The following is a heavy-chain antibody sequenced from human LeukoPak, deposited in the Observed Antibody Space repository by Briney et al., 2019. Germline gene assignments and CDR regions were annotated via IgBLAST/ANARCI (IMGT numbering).Heavy chain of an antibody. CDR3: VARGGWARFDY. Sequence: GGSLRLSCAASGFTFSSYSMNWVRQAPGKGLEWVSYISSASGSIYYADSVKGRFTISRDNAKNALYLQMNSLRGEDTAVYYCVARGGWARFDYWGQGTLVTVSS. CDR2: ISSASGSI. V-gene: IGHV3-48*04. CDR1: GFTFSSYS. J-gene: IGHJ4*02. D-gene: IGHD6-19*01.